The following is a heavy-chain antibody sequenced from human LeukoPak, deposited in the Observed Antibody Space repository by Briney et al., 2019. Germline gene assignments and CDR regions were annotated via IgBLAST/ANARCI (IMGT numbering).Heavy chain of an antibody. J-gene: IGHJ4*02. CDR3: ARETHSSSWLTRPLYYSDY. Sequence: GGSLRLSCAASGLTVSSNYMSWVRQAPGKGLEWVSVIYSGGSTYYADSVKGRFTISRDNSKNTLYLQMNSLRAEDTAVYYCARETHSSSWLTRPLYYSDYWGQGTLVTVSS. CDR1: GLTVSSNY. CDR2: IYSGGST. V-gene: IGHV3-66*01. D-gene: IGHD6-13*01.